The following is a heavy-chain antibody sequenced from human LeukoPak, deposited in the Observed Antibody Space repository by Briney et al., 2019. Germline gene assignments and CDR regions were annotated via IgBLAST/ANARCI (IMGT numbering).Heavy chain of an antibody. CDR3: ASGKGGVHY. CDR2: IIPIFGIA. J-gene: IGHJ4*02. CDR1: GYTFTSYG. Sequence: SVKVSCKASGYTFTSYGISWVRQAPGQGLEWMGRIIPIFGIANYAQKFQGRVTITADKSTSTAYMELSSLRSEDTAVYNCASGKGGVHYWGQGTLVTVSS. V-gene: IGHV1-69*04. D-gene: IGHD3-16*01.